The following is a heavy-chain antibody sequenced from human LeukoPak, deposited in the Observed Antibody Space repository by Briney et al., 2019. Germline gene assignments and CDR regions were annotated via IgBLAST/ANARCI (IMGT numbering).Heavy chain of an antibody. CDR2: IKQDGSER. J-gene: IGHJ6*02. CDR1: GFSMSVYW. V-gene: IGHV3-7*01. CDR3: AREEGGYSSSYGMDV. D-gene: IGHD5-18*01. Sequence: GGSLRLSCEASGFSMSVYWMSWVRQAPGKGLEWVGNIKQDGSERNYVDSVKGRFTISRDNAKNSLYLQMNSLRAEDTAVYYCAREEGGYSSSYGMDVWGQGTTVTVSS.